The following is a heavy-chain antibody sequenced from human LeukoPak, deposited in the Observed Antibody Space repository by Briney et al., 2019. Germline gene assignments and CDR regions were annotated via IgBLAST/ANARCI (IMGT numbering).Heavy chain of an antibody. D-gene: IGHD3-9*01. Sequence: PGGSLRLSCAASGFTFSSYSMNWVRQAPGKGLEWVSSISSSSSYIYYADSVKGRFTISRDSAKNSLYLQMNSLRAEDTAVYYCAREYYDILTGYYRAFDYWGQGTLVTVSS. CDR2: ISSSSSYI. CDR1: GFTFSSYS. J-gene: IGHJ4*02. CDR3: AREYYDILTGYYRAFDY. V-gene: IGHV3-21*01.